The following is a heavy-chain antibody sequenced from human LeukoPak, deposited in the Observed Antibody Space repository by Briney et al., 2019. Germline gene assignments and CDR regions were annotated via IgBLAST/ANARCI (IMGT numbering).Heavy chain of an antibody. CDR3: ARYDSSGYYYFDY. Sequence: SETLSLTCTVSGGSITRSSYYWGWIRQPPGKGLEWIGNIYYTGSTYSRPSLKSRVTISVDTSKNQFSLRLSSVTAADTAVYYCARYDSSGYYYFDYWGQGTLVTVSS. J-gene: IGHJ4*02. D-gene: IGHD3-22*01. V-gene: IGHV4-39*01. CDR2: IYYTGST. CDR1: GGSITRSSYY.